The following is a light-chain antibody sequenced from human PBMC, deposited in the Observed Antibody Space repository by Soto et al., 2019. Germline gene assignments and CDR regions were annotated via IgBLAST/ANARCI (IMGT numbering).Light chain of an antibody. CDR1: SSDVGPYNY. CDR3: SSYTTGSTLV. J-gene: IGLJ3*02. Sequence: QSVLTQPASVSGSPGQSITISCTGTSSDVGPYNYVSWYQHHPGKAPKLLIYEVTKRPSGASNRFSGSKSGNTASLTISGLQAEAEGDYYCSSYTTGSTLVFGGGTMVTVL. CDR2: EVT. V-gene: IGLV2-14*01.